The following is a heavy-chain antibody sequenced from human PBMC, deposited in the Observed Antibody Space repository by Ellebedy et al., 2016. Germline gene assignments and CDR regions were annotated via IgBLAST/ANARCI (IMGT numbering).Heavy chain of an antibody. Sequence: GESLKISXAASGFTFSTNVMHWVRQAPGKGLEWVAFISNDGNNYKYADSVKGRFTISRDNSKNVLYLQMDNLRVEDTAVYYCARDRDCSSTSCYNAFDIWGQGTMVTVSS. CDR2: ISNDGNNY. V-gene: IGHV3-30*03. D-gene: IGHD2-2*01. CDR3: ARDRDCSSTSCYNAFDI. CDR1: GFTFSTNV. J-gene: IGHJ3*02.